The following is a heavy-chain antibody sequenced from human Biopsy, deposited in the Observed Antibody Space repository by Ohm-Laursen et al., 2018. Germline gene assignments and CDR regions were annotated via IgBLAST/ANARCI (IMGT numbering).Heavy chain of an antibody. CDR2: FYTSGTA. V-gene: IGHV4-4*07. D-gene: IGHD3-22*01. Sequence: GTLSLTCPVSDGSINSNYWSWIRQPAGKGLEWIGRFYTSGTANYNPSLKGRVTMSVDTSKNQLSLKLKSVTAADTAMYYCASVVLGPTNDAFDLWGQGTMVVVSS. J-gene: IGHJ3*01. CDR3: ASVVLGPTNDAFDL. CDR1: DGSINSNY.